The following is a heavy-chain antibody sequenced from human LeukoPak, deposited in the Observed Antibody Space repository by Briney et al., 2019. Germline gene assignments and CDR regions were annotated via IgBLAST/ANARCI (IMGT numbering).Heavy chain of an antibody. Sequence: GASVKVSCKAYGYTFTNEPMNWVRQAPGQGLEWMGWINTHTGNPTYAQGFTGRFVFSLDTSVSTAHLQISSLKTEDTAVYYCARGRPLWDLWGQGTLVTVAS. J-gene: IGHJ4*02. CDR2: INTHTGNP. CDR1: GYTFTNEP. V-gene: IGHV7-4-1*02. CDR3: ARGRPLWDL. D-gene: IGHD5-18*01.